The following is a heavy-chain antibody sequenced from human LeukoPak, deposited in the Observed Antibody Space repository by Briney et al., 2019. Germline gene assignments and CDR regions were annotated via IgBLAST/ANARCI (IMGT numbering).Heavy chain of an antibody. CDR3: AREREPLLEFDY. CDR1: GGTFSSYA. Sequence: SVKVSCKASGGTFSSYAISWVRQAPGQGLEWMGGIIPIFGTANYAQKFQGRVTITADESTSTAYMELSSLRSEDTAVYYCAREREPLLEFDYWGQGTLVTVSS. J-gene: IGHJ4*02. D-gene: IGHD5-24*01. V-gene: IGHV1-69*13. CDR2: IIPIFGTA.